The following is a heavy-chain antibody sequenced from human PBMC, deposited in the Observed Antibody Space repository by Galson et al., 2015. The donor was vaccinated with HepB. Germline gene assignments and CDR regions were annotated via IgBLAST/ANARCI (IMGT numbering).Heavy chain of an antibody. V-gene: IGHV1-69*13. CDR3: ARDMENSSGWYRGVFDI. CDR1: GVTFSSYA. Sequence: SVKVSCKASGVTFSSYAISWVRQAPGQGLEWMVGIITIFGTANYAQKFQGRVTITADESTSTAYMELSSLSSDDTAVYYCARDMENSSGWYRGVFDIWGQGTMVTVSS. D-gene: IGHD6-19*01. CDR2: IITIFGTA. J-gene: IGHJ3*02.